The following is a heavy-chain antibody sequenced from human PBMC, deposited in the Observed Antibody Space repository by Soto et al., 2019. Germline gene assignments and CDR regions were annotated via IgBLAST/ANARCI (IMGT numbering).Heavy chain of an antibody. D-gene: IGHD6-25*01. V-gene: IGHV1-69*18. Sequence: QVQLVQSGAEVRKPGSSVKVSCKASGGTFSTYTIYWVRQAPGQGLEWVGRIIPLFGTTKYAQNFQGRVTVTAGETKRTAYIELNSLRGEDTGGYYCGRRLHDRADDAFDFWGEGTAVSVSA. CDR1: GGTFSTYT. J-gene: IGHJ3*01. CDR2: IIPLFGTT. CDR3: GRRLHDRADDAFDF.